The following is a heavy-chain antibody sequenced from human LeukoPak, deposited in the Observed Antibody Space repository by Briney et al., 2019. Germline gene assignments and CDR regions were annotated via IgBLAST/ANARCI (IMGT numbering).Heavy chain of an antibody. CDR2: IHDSGST. V-gene: IGHV4-59*12. CDR3: ARDEPLAVAGTYTIFDY. Sequence: PSETLSLTCTVSGASISNYYWSWIRQSPEKGLEWIGYIHDSGSTNYNPSLKSRVTISVDTSKNQFSLKLSSVTAADTAVYYCARDEPLAVAGTYTIFDYWGQGTLVTVSS. D-gene: IGHD6-19*01. CDR1: GASISNYY. J-gene: IGHJ4*02.